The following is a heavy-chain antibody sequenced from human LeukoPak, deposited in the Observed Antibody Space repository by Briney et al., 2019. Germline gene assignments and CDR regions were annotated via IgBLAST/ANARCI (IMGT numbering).Heavy chain of an antibody. CDR3: ARDWFLDY. D-gene: IGHD3-10*01. CDR2: INPNSGDT. Sequence: ASVKVSRKASGYTFTGYYMHWVRQAPGQGLEWMGWINPNSGDTNYPQKFRGRLTMTRDTSISTAYLDLRSLQSDDTAVYYCARDWFLDYWGQGTLLTVSS. CDR1: GYTFTGYY. V-gene: IGHV1-2*02. J-gene: IGHJ4*02.